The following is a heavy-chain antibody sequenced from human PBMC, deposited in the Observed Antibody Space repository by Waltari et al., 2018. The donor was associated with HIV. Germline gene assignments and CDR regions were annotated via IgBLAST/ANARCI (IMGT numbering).Heavy chain of an antibody. CDR1: GFRFPNHA. V-gene: IGHV3-35*01. CDR2: IGGNGKHV. D-gene: IGHD3-22*01. Sequence: VSLVESGGGREQRGGSMRPACPTRGFRFPNHAMTWVRQAPGKRPEWVSSIGGNGKHVVYGDSVKGRFSISRDNSGEIMYLQMNNLKVEDTGVYFCGRFEWNDYDNRGVDNWGRGTQVTVFS. CDR3: GRFEWNDYDNRGVDN. J-gene: IGHJ4*02.